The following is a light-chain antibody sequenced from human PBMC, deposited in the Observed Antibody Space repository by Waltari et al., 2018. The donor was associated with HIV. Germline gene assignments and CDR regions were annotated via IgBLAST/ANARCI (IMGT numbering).Light chain of an antibody. CDR1: QSFSSTW. CDR2: GAY. Sequence: EVVLTQSPGTLYLSPGERATLSCRASQSFSSTWLAWYQQKPGQAPRLLIYGAYRRATGIPDRFSGSGSGTDFTLTISRLEPEDFVVYYCQQYDRSMNTFGQGTKVEIK. J-gene: IGKJ2*01. V-gene: IGKV3-20*01. CDR3: QQYDRSMNT.